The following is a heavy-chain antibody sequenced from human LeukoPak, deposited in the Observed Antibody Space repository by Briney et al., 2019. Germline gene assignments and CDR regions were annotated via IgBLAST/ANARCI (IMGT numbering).Heavy chain of an antibody. Sequence: ASVKVSRKASGYTLSDYYMHWVRQAPGQGLEWMGWINPNNGATNYAQKVQGSVTIDRDTSISTVHMELRRLRSDDTAVYYCARSMRSGSYYPYVLDYWGQGTLVTVSS. V-gene: IGHV1-2*02. CDR1: GYTLSDYY. J-gene: IGHJ4*02. CDR3: ARSMRSGSYYPYVLDY. D-gene: IGHD3-10*01. CDR2: INPNNGAT.